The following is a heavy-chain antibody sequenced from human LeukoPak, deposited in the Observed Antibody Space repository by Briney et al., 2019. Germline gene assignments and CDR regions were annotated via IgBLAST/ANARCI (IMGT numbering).Heavy chain of an antibody. V-gene: IGHV3-13*01. J-gene: IGHJ4*02. CDR3: ARALSTDLYYFEC. Sequence: PGGSLRLSCAASGFTFSSYDMHWVRQVTGKGPEWVSGIGTAGDTYYTASVKGRFTISRENAKNSLYLQMNSLRAEDTAVYYCARALSTDLYYFECWGQGTLVTVSS. D-gene: IGHD3-9*01. CDR2: IGTAGDT. CDR1: GFTFSSYD.